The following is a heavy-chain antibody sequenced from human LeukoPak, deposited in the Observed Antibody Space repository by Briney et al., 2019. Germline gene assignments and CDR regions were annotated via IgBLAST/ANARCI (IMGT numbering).Heavy chain of an antibody. CDR3: AKRASGSGTSLYYFDY. V-gene: IGHV3-23*01. D-gene: IGHD3-10*01. J-gene: IGHJ4*02. Sequence: GGSLRLSCAASGFTFSSYAMSWVRQAPGKGLEWVSVISNSGGSTFYADSVKGRFTISRDNSKNTLYLQVNSLRAEDTAVYYCAKRASGSGTSLYYFDYWGQGTLVTDSS. CDR1: GFTFSSYA. CDR2: ISNSGGST.